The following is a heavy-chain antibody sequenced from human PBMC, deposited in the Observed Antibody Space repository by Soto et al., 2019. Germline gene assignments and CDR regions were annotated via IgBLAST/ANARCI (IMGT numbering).Heavy chain of an antibody. D-gene: IGHD6-19*01. Sequence: SETLSLTCNVSGGSISNYYWNWIRQPPGKRLEWIGYISDSGSTNYNPSLKSRVTISVDTSKNQFSLKLSSVTAADTAVYYCARGPGIAVAGTELDYWGQGTLVTVSS. CDR1: GGSISNYY. CDR3: ARGPGIAVAGTELDY. CDR2: ISDSGST. V-gene: IGHV4-59*12. J-gene: IGHJ4*02.